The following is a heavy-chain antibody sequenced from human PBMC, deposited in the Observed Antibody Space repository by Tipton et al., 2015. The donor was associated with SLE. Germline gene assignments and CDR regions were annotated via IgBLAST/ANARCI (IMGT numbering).Heavy chain of an antibody. D-gene: IGHD4-23*01. CDR1: GFSVAIND. CDR2: IYSSGSP. CDR3: AKSPVDQGGNFEALDS. J-gene: IGHJ4*02. V-gene: IGHV3-53*01. Sequence: SLRLSCAASGFSVAINDMTWVRQAPGKGLEWVSTIYSSGSPNYADSVKGRFTVSRDTSKNTVYLQLNHVRGDDTAVYYCAKSPVDQGGNFEALDSWGQGTLVTVSS.